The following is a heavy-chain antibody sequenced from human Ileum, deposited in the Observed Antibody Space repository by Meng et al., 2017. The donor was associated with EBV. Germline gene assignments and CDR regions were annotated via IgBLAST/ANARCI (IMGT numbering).Heavy chain of an antibody. J-gene: IGHJ4*02. V-gene: IGHV4-34*01. Sequence: QGQAPERGGGPLKPSGPLFLTCAGYCGAFSGYYWGRIRQPPGKGLGWIGEINHSGSTNYNPSLKSRVTISVDTSKNQFSLKLSSVTAADTAVYYCARGRGYGDYGSLYWGQGTLVTVSS. CDR1: CGAFSGYY. CDR2: INHSGST. D-gene: IGHD4-17*01. CDR3: ARGRGYGDYGSLY.